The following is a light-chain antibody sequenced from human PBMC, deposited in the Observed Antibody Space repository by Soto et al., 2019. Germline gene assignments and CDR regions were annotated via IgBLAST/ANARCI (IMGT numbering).Light chain of an antibody. Sequence: QSALTQPRSVSGSPGQAVTISCTGTSSDVGGYNYVSWYQQHPGKAPKLMIYDVSKRPSGVPDRFSGSKSGNTASLTISGLQAEDEADYYRCSYSCSYVLGTGTKVTVL. CDR2: DVS. CDR1: SSDVGGYNY. J-gene: IGLJ1*01. CDR3: CSYSCSYV. V-gene: IGLV2-11*01.